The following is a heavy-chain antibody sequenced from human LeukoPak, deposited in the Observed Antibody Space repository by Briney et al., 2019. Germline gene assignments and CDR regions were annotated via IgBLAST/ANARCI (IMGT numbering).Heavy chain of an antibody. CDR1: GFTFSGYS. CDR3: ARESVVVTAHYDY. CDR2: ISSSSSTI. J-gene: IGHJ4*02. D-gene: IGHD2-21*02. Sequence: PGGSLRLSCAASGFTFSGYSMNWVRQAPGKGLEWVSYISSSSSTIYYADSVKGRFTMSRDNAKDSLYLRMNSLRTEDTAVYYCARESVVVTAHYDYWGQGILVTVSS. V-gene: IGHV3-48*01.